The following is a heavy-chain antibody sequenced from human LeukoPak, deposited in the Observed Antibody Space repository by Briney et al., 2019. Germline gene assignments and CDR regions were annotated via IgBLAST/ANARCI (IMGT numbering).Heavy chain of an antibody. J-gene: IGHJ5*02. CDR1: GFTVSSNY. Sequence: GGSLRLSCAASGFTVSSNYMSWVRQAPGKGLEWVSVIYSGGSTYYADSVKGRFTISRDNSKDTLYLQMNSLRAEDTAVYYCARESAGWFDPWGQGTLVTVSS. V-gene: IGHV3-66*01. CDR2: IYSGGST. D-gene: IGHD3-3*01. CDR3: ARESAGWFDP.